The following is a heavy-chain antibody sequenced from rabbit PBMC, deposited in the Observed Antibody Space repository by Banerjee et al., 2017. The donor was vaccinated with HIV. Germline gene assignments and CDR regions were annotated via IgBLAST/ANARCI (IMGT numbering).Heavy chain of an antibody. J-gene: IGHJ3*01. Sequence: QEQLVESGGGLVKPGGTLTLTCKASGIDFSSGYDMCWVRQAPGKGLELIACKHTSSGSTWYASWVNGRFTISKTSSTTVTLQMTSLTAADTATYFCARAYGSYGGYGYVSLDLWGQGTLVTVS. CDR1: GIDFSSGYD. CDR3: ARAYGSYGGYGYVSLDL. V-gene: IGHV1S43*01. CDR2: KHTSSGST. D-gene: IGHD6-1*01.